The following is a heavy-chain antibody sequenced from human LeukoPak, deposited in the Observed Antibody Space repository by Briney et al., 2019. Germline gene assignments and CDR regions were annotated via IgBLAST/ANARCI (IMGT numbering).Heavy chain of an antibody. Sequence: SVKVSCEASGGTFSSYAISWVRQAPGQGLEWMGRIIPILGIANYAQKFQGRVTITADKSTSTAYMELSSLRSEDTAVYYCATYGSGSYYNYFDYWGQGTLVTVSS. J-gene: IGHJ4*02. V-gene: IGHV1-69*04. CDR1: GGTFSSYA. CDR2: IIPILGIA. CDR3: ATYGSGSYYNYFDY. D-gene: IGHD3-10*01.